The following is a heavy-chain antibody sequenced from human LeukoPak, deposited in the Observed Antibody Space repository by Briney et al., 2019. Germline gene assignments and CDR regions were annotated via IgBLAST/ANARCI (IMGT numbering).Heavy chain of an antibody. CDR1: GFTVSSYA. V-gene: IGHV3-23*01. CDR3: PIPSCFHSAFSPTYYRAF. CDR2: ISGSGGST. Sequence: GGSLRLSCAASGFTVSSYAMSWVRQAPGKGLEWVSAISGSGGSTYYADAMNGRFTTSRNNTKNTLYLQMNRRRDEDTAVYYCPIPSCFHSAFSPTYYRAFWRQGPRLPLSS. D-gene: IGHD2/OR15-2a*01. J-gene: IGHJ1*01.